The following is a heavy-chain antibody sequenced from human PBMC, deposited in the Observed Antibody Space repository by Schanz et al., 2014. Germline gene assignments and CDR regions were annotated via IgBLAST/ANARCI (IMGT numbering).Heavy chain of an antibody. Sequence: LVESGGGVVQPGRSLRLSCAASGFTFSSYGMHWVRQVPGKGLEWVAVVCYDGSKKYYADSVKGRFTTSRDNSKNTMYLQMNSLRAEDTAVYYCARAGCINGACKYGMDVWGQGTTVIVSS. J-gene: IGHJ6*02. V-gene: IGHV3-33*01. CDR3: ARAGCINGACKYGMDV. CDR1: GFTFSSYG. D-gene: IGHD2-8*01. CDR2: VCYDGSKK.